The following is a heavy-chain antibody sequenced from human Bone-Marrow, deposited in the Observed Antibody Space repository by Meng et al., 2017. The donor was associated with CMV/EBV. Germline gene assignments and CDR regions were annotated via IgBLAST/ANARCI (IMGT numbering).Heavy chain of an antibody. Sequence: GGSLRLSCAVSGFTFSNYPMHWVRQAPGKGLEWVTVISDDGSIIDYADSVKGRFTISRDNSKNTLYLLMNTLRAEDTAVYYCARPDYGGKWPVVSAEVDFYGMDVWGQGTTVTVSS. CDR2: ISDDGSII. V-gene: IGHV3-30-3*01. CDR1: GFTFSNYP. J-gene: IGHJ6*02. D-gene: IGHD4-23*01. CDR3: ARPDYGGKWPVVSAEVDFYGMDV.